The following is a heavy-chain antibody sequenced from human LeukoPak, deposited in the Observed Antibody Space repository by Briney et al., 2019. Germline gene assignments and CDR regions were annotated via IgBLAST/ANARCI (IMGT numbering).Heavy chain of an antibody. CDR1: GFTFDDYA. Sequence: GGSPRLSCAASGFTFDDYAMHWVRQAPGKGLEWVSLISGDGGSTYYADSVKGRFTISRDNSKNSLYLQMNSLRTEDTALYYCAKEPTYDFWSGYLRGKNWFDPWGQGTLVIVSS. D-gene: IGHD3-3*01. CDR3: AKEPTYDFWSGYLRGKNWFDP. J-gene: IGHJ5*02. CDR2: ISGDGGST. V-gene: IGHV3-43*02.